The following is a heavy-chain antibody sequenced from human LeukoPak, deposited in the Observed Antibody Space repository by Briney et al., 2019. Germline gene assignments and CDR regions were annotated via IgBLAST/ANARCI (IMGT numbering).Heavy chain of an antibody. V-gene: IGHV4-31*11. CDR3: AVGELGTKVDY. J-gene: IGHJ4*02. D-gene: IGHD3-10*01. CDR1: GGSISSGNYY. Sequence: ASETLSLTCAVSGGSISSGNYYWGWIRQHPGKGLEWIGSVYYSGSTYYNPSLKSRLTISKDTSKNQFSLKLSSVTAADTAVYYCAVGELGTKVDYWGQGTLVTVSS. CDR2: VYYSGST.